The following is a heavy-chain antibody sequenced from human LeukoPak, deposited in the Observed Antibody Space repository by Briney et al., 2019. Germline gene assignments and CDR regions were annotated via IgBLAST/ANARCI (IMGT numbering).Heavy chain of an antibody. Sequence: GGSLRLSCAASGITFSNAWMSWVRQAPGKGLEWVSAISGSGGSTYYADSVKGRFTISRDNSKNTLYLQMNSLRAEDTAVYYCAKSSGVYDFWSGSPFDYWGQGTLVTVSS. CDR1: GITFSNAW. V-gene: IGHV3-23*01. CDR3: AKSSGVYDFWSGSPFDY. D-gene: IGHD3-3*01. J-gene: IGHJ4*02. CDR2: ISGSGGST.